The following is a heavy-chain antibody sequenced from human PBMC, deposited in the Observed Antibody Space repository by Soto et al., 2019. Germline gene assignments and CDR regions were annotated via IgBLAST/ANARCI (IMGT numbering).Heavy chain of an antibody. CDR2: IIPIFGTA. V-gene: IGHV1-69*01. J-gene: IGHJ2*01. CDR3: ATHRYSSGWKGAGYFDL. CDR1: GGTFSSYA. Sequence: QVQLLQSGAEVKKPGSSVKVSCKASGGTFSSYAISWVRQAPGQGLEWMGGIIPIFGTANYAQKFQGRVTITADESTSTAYMELSSLRSEDTAVYYCATHRYSSGWKGAGYFDLWGRGTLVTVSS. D-gene: IGHD6-19*01.